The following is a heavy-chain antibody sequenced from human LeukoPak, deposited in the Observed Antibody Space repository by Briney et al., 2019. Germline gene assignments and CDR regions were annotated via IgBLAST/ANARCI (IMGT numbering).Heavy chain of an antibody. Sequence: PGGSLRLSCAASGFTFSSYAMSWVRQAPGKGLEWVSAISGSGGSTYYADSVKGRFTISRDNSKNTLYLQMNSLRAEDSAVYYCAKLGARIWYFDYWGQGTLVAVSS. D-gene: IGHD3-16*01. CDR2: ISGSGGST. CDR1: GFTFSSYA. V-gene: IGHV3-23*01. CDR3: AKLGARIWYFDY. J-gene: IGHJ4*02.